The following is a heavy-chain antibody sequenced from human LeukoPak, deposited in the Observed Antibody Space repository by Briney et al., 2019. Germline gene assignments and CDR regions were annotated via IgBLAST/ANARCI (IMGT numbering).Heavy chain of an antibody. CDR2: IHHSGST. CDR1: GESISSSNW. V-gene: IGHV4-4*02. D-gene: IGHD5-12*01. Sequence: SGTLSLTCAVSGESISSSNWWSWVRQPPGKGLEWIGEIHHSGSTNYNPSLESRVTISVDKAKNQLSLKMPSVTAADTAVYYCARGLVDTGRSRFDYWGQGTLVTVSS. J-gene: IGHJ4*02. CDR3: ARGLVDTGRSRFDY.